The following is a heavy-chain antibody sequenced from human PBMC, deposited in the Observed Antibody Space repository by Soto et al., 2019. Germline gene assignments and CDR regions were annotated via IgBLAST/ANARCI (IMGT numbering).Heavy chain of an antibody. D-gene: IGHD3-10*01. CDR3: ARDLRFRGFYGMDV. CDR2: IYYSGST. V-gene: IGHV4-31*03. Sequence: QVQLQESGPGLVKHSQTLFLTCTVSGGSISSDGNYWSWIRQHPGKGQEWIGYIYYSGSTYYNPSLKSRVTISVDTSKNQFSLKLSSVTAADTAVYYCARDLRFRGFYGMDVWGQGTTVTVSS. CDR1: GGSISSDGNY. J-gene: IGHJ6*02.